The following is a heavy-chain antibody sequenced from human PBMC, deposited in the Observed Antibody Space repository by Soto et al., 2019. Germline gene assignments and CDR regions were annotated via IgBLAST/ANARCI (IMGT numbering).Heavy chain of an antibody. Sequence: SETLSLTCSFSGGSMSRYYWTWIRQPPGKGLEWIGNVHHTGNTNYNASLKSRVTISLDTSNSDFSLHLTSVTAADTAVYYCARDVRPPGLAYFDLWGPGALVTVSS. CDR3: ARDVRPPGLAYFDL. V-gene: IGHV4-59*01. J-gene: IGHJ2*01. D-gene: IGHD2-8*02. CDR1: GGSMSRYY. CDR2: VHHTGNT.